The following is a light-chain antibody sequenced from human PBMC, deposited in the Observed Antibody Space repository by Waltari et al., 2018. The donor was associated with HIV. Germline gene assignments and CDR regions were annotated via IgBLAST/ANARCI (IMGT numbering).Light chain of an antibody. V-gene: IGKV3-15*01. J-gene: IGKJ4*01. CDR3: QQYNDWLALT. CDR1: HSIFNN. Sequence: ILMTQSPATVSVSPGERVTLSCTASHSIFNNVAWYQQRRGQAPRLVMYGASTRVTGVPDRFSGSGSGTEFTLTISSVQSEDFALYFCQQYNDWLALTFGGGTKVEV. CDR2: GAS.